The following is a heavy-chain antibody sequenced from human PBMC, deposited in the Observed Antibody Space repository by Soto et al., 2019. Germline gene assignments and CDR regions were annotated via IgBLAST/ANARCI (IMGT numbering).Heavy chain of an antibody. CDR3: ARRGSGSYYDY. CDR2: ISGSGGST. CDR1: GFTFSSYA. V-gene: IGHV3-23*01. D-gene: IGHD1-26*01. J-gene: IGHJ4*02. Sequence: EVQLLESGGGLVQPGGSLSLSCAASGFTFSSYAMRWVRQAPGKGLEWVSAISGSGGSTYYADSVKGRFTISRDNSKNTLYMQMNSLRAEDTAVYYCARRGSGSYYDYWGQGTLVTVSS.